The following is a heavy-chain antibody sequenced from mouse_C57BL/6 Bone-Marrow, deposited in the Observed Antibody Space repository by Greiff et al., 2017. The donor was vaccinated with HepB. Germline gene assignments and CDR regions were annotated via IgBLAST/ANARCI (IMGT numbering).Heavy chain of an antibody. CDR2: ISSGSSTI. V-gene: IGHV5-17*01. CDR1: GFTFSDYG. CDR3: ARFCYYGPFAY. D-gene: IGHD1-1*01. Sequence: EVHLVESGGGLVKPGGSLKLSCAASGFTFSDYGMHWVRQAPEKGLEWVAYISSGSSTIYYADTVKGRFTISRDNAKNTLFLQMTSLRSEDTAMYYCARFCYYGPFAYWGQGTLVTVSA. J-gene: IGHJ3*01.